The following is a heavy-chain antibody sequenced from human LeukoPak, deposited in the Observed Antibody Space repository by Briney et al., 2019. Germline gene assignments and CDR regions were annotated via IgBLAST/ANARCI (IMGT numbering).Heavy chain of an antibody. D-gene: IGHD1-26*01. CDR3: AKGGKWDVTPFDY. Sequence: GGSLRLSCAASGFTFTSYSMNWVRQAPGKGLEWVSTISGGGGSTYYADSVKGRFTISRDNSKNTLYLQMNSLRAEDKAVYYCAKGGKWDVTPFDYWGQGTLVTVSS. CDR1: GFTFTSYS. V-gene: IGHV3-23*01. CDR2: ISGGGGST. J-gene: IGHJ4*02.